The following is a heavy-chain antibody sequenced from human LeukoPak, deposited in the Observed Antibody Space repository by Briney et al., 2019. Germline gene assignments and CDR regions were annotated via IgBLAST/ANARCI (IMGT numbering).Heavy chain of an antibody. J-gene: IGHJ5*02. CDR2: INSDGSST. D-gene: IGHD6-13*01. Sequence: GGSLRLSCAASGFXLSSHWVHWVRQAPGKGLVWVSRINSDGSSTSYADSVKGRFTISRDNAKNTLYLQMNSLRAEDTAVYYCARDGSSWSNWLDPWGQGTLVTVSS. CDR1: GFXLSSHW. V-gene: IGHV3-74*01. CDR3: ARDGSSWSNWLDP.